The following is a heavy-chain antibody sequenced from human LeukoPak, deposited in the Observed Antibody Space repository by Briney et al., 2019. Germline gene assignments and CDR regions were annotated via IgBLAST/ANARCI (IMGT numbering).Heavy chain of an antibody. Sequence: PGGSLRLSCAASGFTFSSYAMSWVRQAPGKGLEWVSAISGSGGSTYYADSVKGRFTISRDNSKNTLYLQMNSLRAEDTAVYYCAKDQRPYIVLANNWFDPWGQGTLVTVSS. D-gene: IGHD2-8*01. V-gene: IGHV3-23*01. CDR2: ISGSGGST. J-gene: IGHJ5*02. CDR1: GFTFSSYA. CDR3: AKDQRPYIVLANNWFDP.